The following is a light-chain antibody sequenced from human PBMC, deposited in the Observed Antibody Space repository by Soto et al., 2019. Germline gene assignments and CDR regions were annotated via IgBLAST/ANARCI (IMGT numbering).Light chain of an antibody. J-gene: IGKJ5*01. V-gene: IGKV1-5*03. CDR3: QQYNTYST. Sequence: DIQMTQSPSTLSGSVGDRVTITCRASQTISSWLARYQQKPGKAPKLLIYKASTLKSGVPSRFSGSGSGTEFTLTISSLQPDDFATYYCQQYNTYSTFGQGTRLEIK. CDR1: QTISSW. CDR2: KAS.